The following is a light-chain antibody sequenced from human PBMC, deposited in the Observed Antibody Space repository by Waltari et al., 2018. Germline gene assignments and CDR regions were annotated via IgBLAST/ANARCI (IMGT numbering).Light chain of an antibody. V-gene: IGLV3-21*01. CDR3: QVWDANTDPGV. CDR1: NIDSKS. CDR2: YDS. Sequence: SYVLTQPPSVSVAPGETARITCGGNNIDSKSVHWYRQRPGQAPVLVISYDSDRPSGIPERFSGSNSGNTATLTISRVEAGDEADYYCQVWDANTDPGVFGTGTEVTVL. J-gene: IGLJ1*01.